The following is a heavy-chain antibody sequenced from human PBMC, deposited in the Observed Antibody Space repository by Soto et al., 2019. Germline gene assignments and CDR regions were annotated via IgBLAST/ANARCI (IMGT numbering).Heavy chain of an antibody. V-gene: IGHV2-5*02. J-gene: IGHJ1*01. Sequence: QITLKESGPTLVKPTQTLTLTCTFSGFSLSTSGVGVGWIRQPPGKALEWLALIYWDDDKRYSPSLKSRLTITKDTSKNQVVLTMTNMDPVDTATYYCAHSRIAVAGTPVAHLYFQHWGQGTLVTVSS. CDR1: GFSLSTSGVG. D-gene: IGHD6-19*01. CDR2: IYWDDDK. CDR3: AHSRIAVAGTPVAHLYFQH.